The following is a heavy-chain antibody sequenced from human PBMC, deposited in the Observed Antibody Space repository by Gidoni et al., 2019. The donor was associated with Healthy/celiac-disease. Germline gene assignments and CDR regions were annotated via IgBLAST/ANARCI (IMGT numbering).Heavy chain of an antibody. J-gene: IGHJ4*02. CDR2: INHSGST. CDR3: ARNAMVVAAPSFDY. V-gene: IGHV4-34*01. CDR1: GGSFSGYY. D-gene: IGHD2-15*01. Sequence: QVQLQQWRAGLLKPSETLSLTCAVYGGSFSGYYWIGEINHSGSTNYNPSLKSRVTISVDTSKNQFSLKLSSVTAADTAVYYCARNAMVVAAPSFDYWGQGTLVTVSS.